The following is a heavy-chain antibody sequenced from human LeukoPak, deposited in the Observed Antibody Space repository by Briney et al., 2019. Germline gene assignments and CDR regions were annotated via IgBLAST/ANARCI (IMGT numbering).Heavy chain of an antibody. CDR1: RGTFSSYA. D-gene: IGHD3-10*01. CDR2: TIPIFGTA. V-gene: IGHV1-69*13. CDR3: ARDLTMVRGARYRPYNWFDA. Sequence: LVKVSCGASRGTFSSYAISWVRQAPGQGLEWMGGTIPIFGTANYAQKFQGRVTISADESTSTAYMELSSLRFEDTAVYYCARDLTMVRGARYRPYNWFDAWGQGTLVTVSP. J-gene: IGHJ5*02.